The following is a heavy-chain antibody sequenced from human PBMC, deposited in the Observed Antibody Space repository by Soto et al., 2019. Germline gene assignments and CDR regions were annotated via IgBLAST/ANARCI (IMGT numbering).Heavy chain of an antibody. V-gene: IGHV3-30-3*01. Sequence: LRLSCAASGFSFSISPMHWVRQAPGKGPEWVALISYDGTNKFYADSVKGRFTISRDSSKSTLYLQVDSLRPEDAAVYYCARDPKTSGGQHWAFNYFDSWGQGTLVTVSS. CDR2: ISYDGTNK. D-gene: IGHD7-27*01. CDR1: GFSFSISP. J-gene: IGHJ4*02. CDR3: ARDPKTSGGQHWAFNYFDS.